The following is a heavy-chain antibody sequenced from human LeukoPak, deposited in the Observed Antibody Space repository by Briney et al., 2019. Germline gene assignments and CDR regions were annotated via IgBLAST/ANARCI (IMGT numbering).Heavy chain of an antibody. D-gene: IGHD3-22*01. CDR3: AREVDYYDSSGYFTGAFDI. V-gene: IGHV1-69*05. J-gene: IGHJ3*02. Sequence: SSVKVSCKASGGTFSSYAISWVRQAPGQGLEWMGGIIPIFGTANYAQKFQGRVTITTDESTSTAYMELSSLRSEDTAVYYCAREVDYYDSSGYFTGAFDIWGQGTMATVSS. CDR2: IIPIFGTA. CDR1: GGTFSSYA.